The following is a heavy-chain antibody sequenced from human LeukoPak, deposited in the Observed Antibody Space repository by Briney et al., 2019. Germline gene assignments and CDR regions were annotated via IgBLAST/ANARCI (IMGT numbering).Heavy chain of an antibody. CDR3: ARDSSSNYAYYFDY. V-gene: IGHV4-61*02. J-gene: IGHJ4*02. CDR2: IYTSGST. CDR1: GGSISSGSYY. D-gene: IGHD4-11*01. Sequence: PSETLSLTCTVSGGSISSGSYYWSWIRQPAGKGLEWIGRIYTSGSTNYNPSLKSRVTISVDTSKNQFSLKLSSVTAADTAVYYCARDSSSNYAYYFDYWGQGTLFTVSS.